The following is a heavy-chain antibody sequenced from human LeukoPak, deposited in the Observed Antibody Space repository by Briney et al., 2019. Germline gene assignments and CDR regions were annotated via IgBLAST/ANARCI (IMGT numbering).Heavy chain of an antibody. Sequence: GGSLRLSCAASGFTFSSYWMSWVRQAPGKGLEWVANIKQDGSEKYYVDSVKGRFTISRDNAKNSLYLQMNSLRAEDRAVYYCARERTTIFGVVIHYYYYYYMDVWGKGTTVTVSS. V-gene: IGHV3-7*01. D-gene: IGHD3-3*01. CDR1: GFTFSSYW. CDR2: IKQDGSEK. J-gene: IGHJ6*03. CDR3: ARERTTIFGVVIHYYYYYYMDV.